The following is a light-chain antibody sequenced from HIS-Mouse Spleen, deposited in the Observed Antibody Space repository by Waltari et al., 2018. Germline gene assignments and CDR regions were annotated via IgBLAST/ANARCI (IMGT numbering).Light chain of an antibody. CDR3: QVWDSSSDHVV. CDR2: EDS. Sequence: SYVLTQPPSVSVAPGKTARITCGGNNIGSKSVHWYQQKPGQAPVLVVHEDSDRPSGIPGRFSGSNSGNTATLTISRVEAGDEADYYCQVWDSSSDHVVFGGGTKLTVL. J-gene: IGLJ2*01. CDR1: NIGSKS. V-gene: IGLV3-21*03.